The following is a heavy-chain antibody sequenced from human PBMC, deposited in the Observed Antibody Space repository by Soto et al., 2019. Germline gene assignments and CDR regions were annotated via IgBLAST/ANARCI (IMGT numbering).Heavy chain of an antibody. J-gene: IGHJ4*02. V-gene: IGHV1-18*01. CDR1: GYTFTSYG. CDR3: ARVRDYYDSSGYSVDS. CDR2: ISAYNGNT. D-gene: IGHD3-22*01. Sequence: QVQLVQSGAEVKKPGASVKVSCKASGYTFTSYGISWVRQAPGQGLEWMGWISAYNGNTNYAQKLQGRVTMTTDTSQSTAYMELRSLRSDDTAVYYGARVRDYYDSSGYSVDSWGQGTLVTVSS.